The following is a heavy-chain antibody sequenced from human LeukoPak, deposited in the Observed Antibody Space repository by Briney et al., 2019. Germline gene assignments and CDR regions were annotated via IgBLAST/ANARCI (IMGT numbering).Heavy chain of an antibody. D-gene: IGHD2-2*01. CDR1: GFTFSDYY. J-gene: IGHJ5*02. CDR2: ISSSGSTI. V-gene: IGHV3-11*04. Sequence: GGSLRLSCAASGFTFSDYYMSWIRQAPGKGLEWVSYISSSGSTIYYADSVKGRFTICRDNAKNSLYLQMNSLRAEDTAVYYCARSIVVVPAAMYQKYNWFDPWGQGTLATVSS. CDR3: ARSIVVVPAAMYQKYNWFDP.